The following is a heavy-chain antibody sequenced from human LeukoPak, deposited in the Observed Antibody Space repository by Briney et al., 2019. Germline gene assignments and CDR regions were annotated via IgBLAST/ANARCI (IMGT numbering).Heavy chain of an antibody. V-gene: IGHV4-30-4*08. CDR3: VRTEVSSGSEDY. CDR1: GGSIISSAYY. Sequence: SETLSLTCTVSGGSIISSAYYWSWIRQPPGKGLEWIGYIYYSGSTYYNPSLKGRVTISLDTSKNQFSLKLSSVTDAHTAVYYCVRTEVSSGSEDYWGQGTLVTVSS. CDR2: IYYSGST. J-gene: IGHJ4*02. D-gene: IGHD6-19*01.